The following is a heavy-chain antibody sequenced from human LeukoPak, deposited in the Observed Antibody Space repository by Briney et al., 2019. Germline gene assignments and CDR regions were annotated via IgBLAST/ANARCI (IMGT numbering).Heavy chain of an antibody. CDR2: IWYDGSSK. J-gene: IGHJ4*02. D-gene: IGHD6-13*01. CDR3: AKGYSSSWYRTFYFDY. CDR1: GFTFSSYG. V-gene: IGHV3-33*06. Sequence: GGSLRLSCAASGFTFSSYGMHWVRQAPGKGLEWVAVIWYDGSSKYYADSVKGRFTISRDNSKNTLYLQMNSLRAEDTAVYYCAKGYSSSWYRTFYFDYWGQGTLVTVSS.